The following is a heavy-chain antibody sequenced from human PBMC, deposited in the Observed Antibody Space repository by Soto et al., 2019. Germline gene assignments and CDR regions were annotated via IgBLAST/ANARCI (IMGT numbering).Heavy chain of an antibody. CDR3: ARAKRFLEWLLDDYGMDV. D-gene: IGHD3-3*01. CDR2: IIPIFGTA. V-gene: IGHV1-69*01. Sequence: QVQLVQSGAEVKKPGSSVKVSCKASGGTFSSYAISWVRQAPGQGLEWMGGIIPIFGTAHYAQKFQGRVTITADESTSTGYMELSSVRSADTAVYYFARAKRFLEWLLDDYGMDVWGQGTTVTVSS. J-gene: IGHJ6*02. CDR1: GGTFSSYA.